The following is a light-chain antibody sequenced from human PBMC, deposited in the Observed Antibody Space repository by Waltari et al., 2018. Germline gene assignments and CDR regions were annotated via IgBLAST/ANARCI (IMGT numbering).Light chain of an antibody. CDR1: SPNIGTNY. CDR3: GTGDSSLSGAV. V-gene: IGLV1-51*02. CDR2: ENR. Sequence: QPVLTQPPSVSAPPGQRVTIPCSGRSPNIGTNYVSLYRQFPGTAPKLLIYENRERPSRIPGRFSGSKSGTSATLEITGLQAGDEADYYCGTGDSSLSGAVFGGGTHLTVL. J-gene: IGLJ7*01.